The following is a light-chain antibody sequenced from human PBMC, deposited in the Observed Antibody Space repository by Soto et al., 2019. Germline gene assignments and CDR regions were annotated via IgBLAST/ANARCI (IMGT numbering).Light chain of an antibody. J-gene: IGKJ1*01. CDR1: QSVSSSY. CDR2: GAS. V-gene: IGKV3-20*01. CDR3: QQYGSPLT. Sequence: EIVLTQSPGTLSLSPGERATLSCRASQSVSSSYLAWYQQKPGQAPRLLIYGASSRATGIPDRFSGSGSGTHFTLTISRLEPEDFAVYYCQQYGSPLTFGQGTKVEIK.